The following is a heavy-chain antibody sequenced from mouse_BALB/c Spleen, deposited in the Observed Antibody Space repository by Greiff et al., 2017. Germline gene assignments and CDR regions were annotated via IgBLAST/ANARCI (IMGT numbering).Heavy chain of an antibody. Sequence: EVKLVESGGGLVKPGGSLKLSCAASGFTFSSYTMSWVRQTPEKRLEWVATISSGGSYTYYPDSVKGRFTISRDNAKNTLYLQMSSLKSEDTAMYYCTRDPLYGNYGFAYWGQGTLVTVSA. D-gene: IGHD2-1*01. CDR1: GFTFSSYT. CDR3: TRDPLYGNYGFAY. J-gene: IGHJ3*01. V-gene: IGHV5-6-4*01. CDR2: ISSGGSYT.